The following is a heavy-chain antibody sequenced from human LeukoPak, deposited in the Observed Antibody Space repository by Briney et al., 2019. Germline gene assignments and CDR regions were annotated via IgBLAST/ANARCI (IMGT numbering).Heavy chain of an antibody. J-gene: IGHJ6*03. D-gene: IGHD6-6*01. CDR3: AKEGPRGIASYSSSDYMDV. Sequence: GGSLRLSCAASGFTFSSYGMHWVRQAPGKGLEWVAFIRYDGSNKYYADSVKGRFTISRDNSKNTLYLQMNSLRAEDTAVYYCAKEGPRGIASYSSSDYMDVWGKGTTVTVSS. CDR2: IRYDGSNK. V-gene: IGHV3-30*02. CDR1: GFTFSSYG.